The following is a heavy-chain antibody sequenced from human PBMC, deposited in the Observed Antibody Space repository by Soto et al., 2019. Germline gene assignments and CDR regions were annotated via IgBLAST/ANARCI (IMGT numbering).Heavy chain of an antibody. CDR1: GFTVSSFG. CDR2: LSSNGIGT. D-gene: IGHD6-13*01. CDR3: VKDMGQAAVGIRYPYGLDV. Sequence: GGSLRLSCSGSGFTVSSFGMHWVRQAPGKGLEHVSTLSSNGIGTYYADSVKGRFTFSRNTSKNTLYLQMSSLRTEDTAVYYCVKDMGQAAVGIRYPYGLDVWGLGTTVTVSS. J-gene: IGHJ6*02. V-gene: IGHV3-64D*06.